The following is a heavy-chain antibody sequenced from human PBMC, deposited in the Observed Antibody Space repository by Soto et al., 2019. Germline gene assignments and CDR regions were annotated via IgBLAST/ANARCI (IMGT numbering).Heavy chain of an antibody. CDR3: ASGGNWFDP. Sequence: SETLSLTCNVSGGSISNYYWTWIRQSPEKGLEWIGYMYYNGNINYNPSLKSRVTISIDTSKNQFSLTMKSVTAADTAVYYCASGGNWFDPWGQGVLVTVYS. CDR1: GGSISNYY. D-gene: IGHD3-16*01. J-gene: IGHJ5*02. V-gene: IGHV4-59*01. CDR2: MYYNGNI.